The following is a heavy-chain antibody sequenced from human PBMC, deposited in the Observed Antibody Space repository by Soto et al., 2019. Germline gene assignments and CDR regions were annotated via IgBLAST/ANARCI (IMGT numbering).Heavy chain of an antibody. CDR3: ARDFAYFDS. D-gene: IGHD3-3*01. CDR2: VYHTGRT. CDR1: GGSISSNNW. J-gene: IGHJ4*02. V-gene: IGHV4-61*01. Sequence: SETLSLTCAVSGGSISSNNWWSWIRQPPGKGLEWIGYVYHTGRTSYNPSLKSRVSISMDTSKNQFSLNLDSVTAADTAVYFCARDFAYFDSWGQGTLVTVSS.